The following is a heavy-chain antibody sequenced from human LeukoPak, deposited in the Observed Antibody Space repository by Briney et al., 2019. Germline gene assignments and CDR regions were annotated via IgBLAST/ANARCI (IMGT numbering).Heavy chain of an antibody. CDR3: ARSSAGSYDFDS. D-gene: IGHD1-26*01. J-gene: IGHJ4*02. Sequence: SETLSLTCTVSGGSISSSYYYWGWFRQPPGKGLEWIASIYFSGSIYYNPSLRSRVTMSLDTSKNQFSLRLGSVTAADTAVYYCARSSAGSYDFDSWGQGTLVTVSS. V-gene: IGHV4-39*01. CDR1: GGSISSSYYY. CDR2: IYFSGSI.